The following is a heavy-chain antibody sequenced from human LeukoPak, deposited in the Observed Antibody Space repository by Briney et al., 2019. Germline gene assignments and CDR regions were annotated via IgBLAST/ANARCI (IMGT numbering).Heavy chain of an antibody. J-gene: IGHJ4*02. CDR1: GFTFSTYA. D-gene: IGHD2-15*01. Sequence: GGSLRLSCAASGFTFSTYAMTWVRQAPGKGLEWVSLISGTGGSTYYADSVKGRFTISRDNSKNTLYLQMNSLRAEDTAVYYCAKDSQADPFDYWGQGTLVTVSS. CDR2: ISGTGGST. CDR3: AKDSQADPFDY. V-gene: IGHV3-23*01.